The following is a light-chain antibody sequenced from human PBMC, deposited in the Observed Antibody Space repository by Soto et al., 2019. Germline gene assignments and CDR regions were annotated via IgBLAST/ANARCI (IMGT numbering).Light chain of an antibody. CDR1: SSNIGAGYD. CDR3: QSYDSSLRGRV. Sequence: QSVLTQPPSVSGAPGQRVTISCTGSSSNIGAGYDVHWYQQLPGTAPKLLIYGNSNRPSGVTDRFSGSKSGTSASLAITGLRAEDEADYYCQSYDSSLRGRVFGGGTKLTVL. CDR2: GNS. J-gene: IGLJ3*02. V-gene: IGLV1-40*01.